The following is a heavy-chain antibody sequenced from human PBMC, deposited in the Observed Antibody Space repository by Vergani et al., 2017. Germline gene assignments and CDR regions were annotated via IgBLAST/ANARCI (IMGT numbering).Heavy chain of an antibody. Sequence: QVKLQESGPGLLKPSQTLSLTCTVSGESIRSGSHYWSWIRQPAGKGPEWIGHIHTGGSTDLNPSFKSRVSISVDTSKSQFSLKLNSVTVADTAVYYCARSRTYCTSGSCPAIWGQGTLVTVS. V-gene: IGHV4-61*02. D-gene: IGHD2-15*01. CDR2: IHTGGST. CDR1: GESIRSGSHY. J-gene: IGHJ4*02. CDR3: ARSRTYCTSGSCPAI.